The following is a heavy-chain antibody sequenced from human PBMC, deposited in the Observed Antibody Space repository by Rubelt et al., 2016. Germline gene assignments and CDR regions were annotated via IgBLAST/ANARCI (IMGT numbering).Heavy chain of an antibody. CDR2: IYYSGST. D-gene: IGHD2-21*02. V-gene: IGHV4-61*05. J-gene: IGHJ4*02. CDR3: ARGLAYCGGDCSANFDY. CDR1: GGSISSSSYY. Sequence: QLQLQESGPGLVKPSETLSLTCTVSGGSISSSSYYWGWIRQPPGKGLEWIGYIYYSGSTNYNPSLKGRVTISVDTSKNQFSLKLSSVTAADTAVYYCARGLAYCGGDCSANFDYWGQGTLVTVSS.